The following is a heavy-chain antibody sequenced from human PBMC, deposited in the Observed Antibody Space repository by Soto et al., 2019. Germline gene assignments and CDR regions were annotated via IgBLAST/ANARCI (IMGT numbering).Heavy chain of an antibody. J-gene: IGHJ6*03. CDR2: ISYDGSNK. V-gene: IGHV3-30*18. CDR3: AKDTLYEGSSVYYYMDV. Sequence: GGSLRLSCVASGFSFSSYGTHWVRQAPGKGLEWVAVISYDGSNKYYAESVKGRFTISRDNSKKTLYLQVNSLRVEDTAVYYCAKDTLYEGSSVYYYMDVWGIGTTVTVSS. D-gene: IGHD6-6*01. CDR1: GFSFSSYG.